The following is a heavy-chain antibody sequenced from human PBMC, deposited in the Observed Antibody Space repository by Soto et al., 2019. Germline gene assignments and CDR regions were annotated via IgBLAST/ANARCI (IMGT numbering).Heavy chain of an antibody. J-gene: IGHJ5*02. CDR2: TYFRSKWYN. V-gene: IGHV6-1*01. CDR1: GDSVSSKTAA. Sequence: SQTLSLTCAISGDSVSSKTAAWNWIRQSPSRGLEWLGRTYFRSKWYNDYAISVKSRITINPDTSKNQFSLLLNSVTPEDTVVYYCARVSFDHFVHWFDPWGQGTLVTVSS. CDR3: ARVSFDHFVHWFDP. D-gene: IGHD3-9*01.